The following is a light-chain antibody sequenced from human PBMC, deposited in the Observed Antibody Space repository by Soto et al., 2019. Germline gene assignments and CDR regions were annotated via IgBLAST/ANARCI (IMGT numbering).Light chain of an antibody. J-gene: IGLJ2*01. Sequence: QPALTQPASVSGSPGQSITIFCTGTSSDVGAYNYVSWYQQHPGKAPKVIIYDVTKRPSGVSDRFSGSKSGNTASLTISGLQAEDEADYYCTSYTTTTAHVFGGGTKVTVL. CDR3: TSYTTTTAHV. V-gene: IGLV2-14*03. CDR2: DVT. CDR1: SSDVGAYNY.